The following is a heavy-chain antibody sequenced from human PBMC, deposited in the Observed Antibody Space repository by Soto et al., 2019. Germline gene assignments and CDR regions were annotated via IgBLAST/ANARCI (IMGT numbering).Heavy chain of an antibody. CDR3: ARDPVAGTYFDY. CDR1: GYTFTTYG. D-gene: IGHD6-19*01. J-gene: IGHJ4*02. V-gene: IGHV1-18*01. CDR2: INGYNGNT. Sequence: QVQLVQSGAEVKKPGASVKVSCKASGYTFTTYGISWVRQAPGQGLEWMGWINGYNGNTNYAQKLQGRVTMTTDTSTRTASMELRSLRSDDTAVYYCARDPVAGTYFDYWGQGTLVTVSS.